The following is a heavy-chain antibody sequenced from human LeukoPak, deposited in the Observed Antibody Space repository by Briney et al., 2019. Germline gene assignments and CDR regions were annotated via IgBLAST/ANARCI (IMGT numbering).Heavy chain of an antibody. J-gene: IGHJ4*02. V-gene: IGHV4-31*03. D-gene: IGHD6-13*01. CDR1: GVSISSGGYY. Sequence: AQTLCLTCTVSGVSISSGGYYWSWLRQHPGKGLEWIGYIYYSGSTYYNPSLKSRVTISVDTSKNQFSLKLSSVTAADTAVYYCATNRIAAAGTAFDYWGQGTLVTVSS. CDR2: IYYSGST. CDR3: ATNRIAAAGTAFDY.